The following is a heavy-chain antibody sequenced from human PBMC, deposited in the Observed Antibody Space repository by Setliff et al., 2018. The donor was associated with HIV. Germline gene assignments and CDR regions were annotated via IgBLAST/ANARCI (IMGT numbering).Heavy chain of an antibody. CDR3: AKDDVPRDFDI. CDR1: GFYFSIYA. Sequence: GGSLRLSCAASGFYFSIYAMSRVRQAPGKGLEWVSGISGSGGSTYYADSVKGRFTISRDNSKNTLYLQMNSLRAEDTAVYYCAKDDVPRDFDIWGQGTMVTVSS. V-gene: IGHV3-23*01. CDR2: ISGSGGST. J-gene: IGHJ3*02.